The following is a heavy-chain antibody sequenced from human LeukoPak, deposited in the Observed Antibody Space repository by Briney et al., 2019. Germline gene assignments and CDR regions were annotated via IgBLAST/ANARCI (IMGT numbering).Heavy chain of an antibody. V-gene: IGHV4-4*09. CDR1: GGSIRYYF. Sequence: SETLSLTCTVSGGSIRYYFWSWIRQPPGKGLEWIGCIYTSGRTNYNPSLKSRVTISADTSKNQFSLNLSSVTAADTAVYYCARGVLHDSSGYPFDYWGRGTLVTVSS. D-gene: IGHD3-22*01. J-gene: IGHJ4*02. CDR2: IYTSGRT. CDR3: ARGVLHDSSGYPFDY.